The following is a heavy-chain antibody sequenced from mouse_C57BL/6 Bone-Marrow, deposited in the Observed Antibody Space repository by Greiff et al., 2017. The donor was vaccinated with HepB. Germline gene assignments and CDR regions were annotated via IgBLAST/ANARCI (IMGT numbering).Heavy chain of an antibody. D-gene: IGHD2-4*01. CDR1: GYTFTSYW. V-gene: IGHV1-69*01. J-gene: IGHJ4*01. Sequence: QVQLQQPGAELVMPGASVKLSCKASGYTFTSYWMHWVKQSPGQGLEWIGEIDPSDSYTNYNQKFKGKSTLTVDKSSSTAYMQLSSLTSEDSAVYYCARGDYDYYAMDYWGQGTSVTVSS. CDR3: ARGDYDYYAMDY. CDR2: IDPSDSYT.